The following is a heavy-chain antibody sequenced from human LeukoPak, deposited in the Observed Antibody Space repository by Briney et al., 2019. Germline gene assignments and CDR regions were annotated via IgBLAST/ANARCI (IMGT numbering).Heavy chain of an antibody. D-gene: IGHD4-17*01. V-gene: IGHV4-59*01. Sequence: PSETLSLTCTVSGGSISGSYWSRIRQPPGKGLEWIAYMYNSGSTNYNPSLKSRVTISIDTSKNQFSLKPSSLTAADTAIYYCARGIESYGDYGYWGQGILVTVSS. J-gene: IGHJ4*02. CDR1: GGSISGSY. CDR3: ARGIESYGDYGY. CDR2: MYNSGST.